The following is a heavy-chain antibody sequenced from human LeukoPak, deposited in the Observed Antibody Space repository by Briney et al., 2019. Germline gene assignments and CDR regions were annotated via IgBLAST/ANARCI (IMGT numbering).Heavy chain of an antibody. V-gene: IGHV3-23*01. Sequence: PGGSLRLSCAASGFTFSSYAMSWVRQAPGKGLEWVSAISGSGGSTYYADSVKGRFTISRDNSNNTLYLQMNSLRAEDTAVYYCVKGRSSGRPYYFDYWGQGTLVTASS. CDR3: VKGRSSGRPYYFDY. D-gene: IGHD3-22*01. J-gene: IGHJ4*02. CDR1: GFTFSSYA. CDR2: ISGSGGST.